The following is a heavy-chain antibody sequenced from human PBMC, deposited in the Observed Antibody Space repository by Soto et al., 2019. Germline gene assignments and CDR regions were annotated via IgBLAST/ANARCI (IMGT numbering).Heavy chain of an antibody. V-gene: IGHV4-59*01. D-gene: IGHD2-2*01. J-gene: IGHJ4*02. Sequence: SETLSLGCSVSGGSISSDYWSWIRQHPGKGLEWMGNIHYNGKSNYNPPLKSRVTMSVDTSKNQLSLKLNSGTAADTAVYYGARYYCTSTTCYCFDYWGQGTLDTVSS. CDR2: IHYNGKS. CDR3: ARYYCTSTTCYCFDY. CDR1: GGSISSDY.